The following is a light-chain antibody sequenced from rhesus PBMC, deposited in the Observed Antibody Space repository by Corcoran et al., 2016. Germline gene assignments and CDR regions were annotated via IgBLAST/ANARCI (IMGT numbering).Light chain of an antibody. J-gene: IGKJ1*01. CDR3: QQYNNSPWT. CDR2: YAS. CDR1: QGINNY. Sequence: DIQMTQSPSSLSASVGDRVTITCRASQGINNYLSWYQQKPGKAPKPLIYYASSFETRVPSRFSGSRSGTDYTLTISSLQPEDIETYYCQQYNNSPWTFGQGTKVEIK. V-gene: IGKV1-66*01.